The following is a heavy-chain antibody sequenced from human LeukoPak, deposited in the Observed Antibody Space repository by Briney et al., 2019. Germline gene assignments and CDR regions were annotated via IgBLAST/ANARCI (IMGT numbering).Heavy chain of an antibody. CDR2: ISSSSSYI. V-gene: IGHV3-21*04. Sequence: GGSLRLSCAASGFTFSSYSMNWVRQAPGKGLEWVSSISSSSSYIYYADSVKGRFTISRDNSKNTLYLQMNSLRAEDTAVYYCAKGDVLGVAATDWGQGTLVTVSS. D-gene: IGHD2-15*01. CDR1: GFTFSSYS. CDR3: AKGDVLGVAATD. J-gene: IGHJ4*02.